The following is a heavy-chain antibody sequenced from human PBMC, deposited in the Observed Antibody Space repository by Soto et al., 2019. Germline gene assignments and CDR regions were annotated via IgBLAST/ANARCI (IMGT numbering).Heavy chain of an antibody. J-gene: IGHJ4*02. Sequence: GSLRPTGLVSGSNSNKYAMIWVRQAPGKGQEWVSGITGSGATEYAASVKGRFTISRDTSKNTVYLQMNSLRAEDTAMYYCEKGAVYGDGLWLVADWGQGTLVTVYS. V-gene: IGHV3-23*01. D-gene: IGHD2-21*02. CDR3: EKGAVYGDGLWLVAD. CDR1: GSNSNKYA. CDR2: ITGSGAT.